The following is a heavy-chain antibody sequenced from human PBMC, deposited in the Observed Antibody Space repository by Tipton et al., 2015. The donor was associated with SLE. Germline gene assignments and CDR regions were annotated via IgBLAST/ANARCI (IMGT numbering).Heavy chain of an antibody. J-gene: IGHJ4*01. V-gene: IGHV3-23*01. D-gene: IGHD5-18*01. CDR2: ISGSGGST. CDR1: GFTFSSYA. Sequence: GSLRLSCAASGFTFSSYAMSWVRQAPGKGLEWVSAISGSGGSTYYADSVKGRFTISRDNSKNTLYLQMNSLRAEDTAVYYCAKSMSGIQLWLQEQQHSALDYWGQGTLVTVSS. CDR3: AKSMSGIQLWLQEQQHSALDY.